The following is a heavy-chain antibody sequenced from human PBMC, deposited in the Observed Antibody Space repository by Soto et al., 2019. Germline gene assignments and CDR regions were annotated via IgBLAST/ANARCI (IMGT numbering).Heavy chain of an antibody. V-gene: IGHV4-34*01. CDR1: GESFSGYY. CDR3: AGNIVATISSFDY. CDR2: INHSGST. Sequence: SETLSLTCAVYGESFSGYYWSWIRQPPGKGLEWIGEINHSGSTNYNPSLKSRVTMAVDTSKNQFSLKLSSVTAADTAVYYCAGNIVATISSFDYWGQGTLVTVSS. J-gene: IGHJ4*02. D-gene: IGHD5-12*01.